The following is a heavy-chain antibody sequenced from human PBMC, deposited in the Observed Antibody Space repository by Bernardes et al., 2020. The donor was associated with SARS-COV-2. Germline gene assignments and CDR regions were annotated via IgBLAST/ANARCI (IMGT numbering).Heavy chain of an antibody. V-gene: IGHV3-74*01. CDR3: AYYNGKYIDFGY. J-gene: IGHJ4*02. D-gene: IGHD3-10*01. Sequence: GGSLRLSCAASGFTFSSYWMHWVRQTPGKGLVWFSVINPDGSRTTYADSVKGRFTISRDNAKNTLYLKMNSLGAEDTAVYYCAYYNGKYIDFGYWGLGTLVTVSS. CDR2: INPDGSRT. CDR1: GFTFSSYW.